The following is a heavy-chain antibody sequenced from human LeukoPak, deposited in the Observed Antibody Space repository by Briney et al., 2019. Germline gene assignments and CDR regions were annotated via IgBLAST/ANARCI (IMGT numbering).Heavy chain of an antibody. CDR1: GGSISSYY. Sequence: PSETLSLTCTVSGGSISSYYWSWIRQPPGKGLEWIGYIYTSGSTNYNPSLKSRVTISVDTSKNQFSLKLSSVTAADTAVYYCASHPPLPGGAFDIWGQGTMVTVSS. CDR2: IYTSGST. J-gene: IGHJ3*02. CDR3: ASHPPLPGGAFDI. V-gene: IGHV4-4*09.